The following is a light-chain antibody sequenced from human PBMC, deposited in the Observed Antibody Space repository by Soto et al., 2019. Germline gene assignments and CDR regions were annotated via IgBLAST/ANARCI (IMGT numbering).Light chain of an antibody. Sequence: ETLMTQSPATLSLSPGERATLSCRASQRVSTNLAWYQQKPGQSPRLLIYRASTRATDIPARFSGSGSGTEFTLTISSLQSEDFAVYYCHQYNNWPPSFGGGTKVDIK. CDR2: RAS. V-gene: IGKV3-15*01. CDR3: HQYNNWPPS. CDR1: QRVSTN. J-gene: IGKJ4*01.